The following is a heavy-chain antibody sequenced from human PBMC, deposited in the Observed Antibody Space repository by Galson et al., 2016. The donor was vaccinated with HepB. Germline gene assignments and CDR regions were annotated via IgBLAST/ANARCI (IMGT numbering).Heavy chain of an antibody. V-gene: IGHV6-1*01. CDR2: TYYRSRWYN. J-gene: IGHJ4*02. D-gene: IGHD3-10*01. CDR3: ARDRGSGRHFFDS. CDR1: GDSVSSYSGA. Sequence: CAISGDSVSSYSGAWDWLRQSPSRGLEWLGRTYYRSRWYNDYAGSVKGRITIEADTSKNLFSLQLTSVTVAVTAVYYCARDRGSGRHFFDSWGQGTLVSVSS.